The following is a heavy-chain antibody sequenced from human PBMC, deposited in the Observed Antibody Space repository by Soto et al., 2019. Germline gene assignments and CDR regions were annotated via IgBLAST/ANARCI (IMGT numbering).Heavy chain of an antibody. CDR1: GFAFSSYA. Sequence: GGSLRLSCAASGFAFSSYAMSWVRQAPGKGLEGVSAISGSGGSTYYADSVKGRFTISRDKSKNTLYLQMNSVRAEDTAVYYCAKDLQPQRPTYCRSTSCPMFCPMDVWGQGTTV. CDR2: ISGSGGST. D-gene: IGHD2-2*01. CDR3: AKDLQPQRPTYCRSTSCPMFCPMDV. V-gene: IGHV3-23*01. J-gene: IGHJ6*02.